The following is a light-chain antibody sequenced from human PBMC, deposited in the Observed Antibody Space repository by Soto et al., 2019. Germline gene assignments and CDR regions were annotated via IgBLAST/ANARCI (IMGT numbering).Light chain of an antibody. CDR1: QGISTF. J-gene: IGKJ5*01. Sequence: DIQMTQSPSSLSASVGDRVTITCRASQGISTFLAWYQQKPGKVPKLLISAASTVQSGVPSRFSGSGSGTDFTLTITRLQLEDVATYYFQKYSSVITFGQGARLEIK. CDR2: AAS. CDR3: QKYSSVIT. V-gene: IGKV1-27*01.